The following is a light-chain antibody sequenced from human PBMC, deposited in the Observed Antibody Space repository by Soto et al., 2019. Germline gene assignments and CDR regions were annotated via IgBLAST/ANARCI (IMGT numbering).Light chain of an antibody. V-gene: IGKV1-5*01. J-gene: IGKJ1*01. CDR2: DAS. CDR1: QSISNW. Sequence: DIQMTQSPSTLSASVGDRVTITCRASQSISNWLAWYQQKPGKAPNLLIFDASSLESGVPSRFSGSGSGTEFTLTISSLQSGVFATYYCQQYNTYPWTFGQGTKVEIK. CDR3: QQYNTYPWT.